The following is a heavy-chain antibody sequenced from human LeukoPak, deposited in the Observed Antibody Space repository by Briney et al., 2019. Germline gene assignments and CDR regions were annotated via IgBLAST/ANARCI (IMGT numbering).Heavy chain of an antibody. Sequence: WASVKVSCKASGYTFTSYGISWVRQAPGQGLEWMGWISAYNGNTNYAQKLQGRVTMTTDTSTSTAYMELRSLRSDDTAVYYCARDGSGVVANWFDPWGQGTLVTVSS. CDR2: ISAYNGNT. CDR1: GYTFTSYG. J-gene: IGHJ5*02. V-gene: IGHV1-18*01. CDR3: ARDGSGVVANWFDP. D-gene: IGHD2-15*01.